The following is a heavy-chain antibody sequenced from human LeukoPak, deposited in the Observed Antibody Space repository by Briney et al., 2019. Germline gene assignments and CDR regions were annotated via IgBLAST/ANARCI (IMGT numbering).Heavy chain of an antibody. D-gene: IGHD4-23*01. V-gene: IGHV3-23*01. Sequence: GGSLRLSCAASGFTFSSYAMTWVRQAPGKGLEWVSVIGYSGGDIQYADSVKGRFTISRDNSKNTLYLQMNSLRVVDTAVYYCAKYAPPTTVVTRFFDYWGQGTLVTVSS. CDR1: GFTFSSYA. CDR2: IGYSGGDI. CDR3: AKYAPPTTVVTRFFDY. J-gene: IGHJ4*02.